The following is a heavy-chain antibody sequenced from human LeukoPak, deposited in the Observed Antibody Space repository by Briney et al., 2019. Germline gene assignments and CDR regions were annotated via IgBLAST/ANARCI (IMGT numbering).Heavy chain of an antibody. CDR3: ARGLRGYSGSYGY. V-gene: IGHV4-38-2*01. CDR1: GAALSEYY. Sequence: SVTLSLTCAVYGAALSEYYWSWIRQPPGKGLEWIGSIYHSGSTYYNPSLKSRVTISVDTSKNQFSLKLSSVTAADTAVYYCARGLRGYSGSYGYWGQGTLVTVSS. D-gene: IGHD1-26*01. J-gene: IGHJ4*02. CDR2: IYHSGST.